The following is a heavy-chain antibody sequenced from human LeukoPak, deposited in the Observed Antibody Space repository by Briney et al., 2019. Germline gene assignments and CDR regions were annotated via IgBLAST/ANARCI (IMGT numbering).Heavy chain of an antibody. J-gene: IGHJ4*02. D-gene: IGHD3-16*01. CDR1: GGTFSSYA. Sequence: SVKVSCKASGGTFSSYAISWVRQAPGQGLEWMGGIIPIFGTANYAQKFQGRVTITADKSTSTAYMELSRLRSDDTAVYYCARDLRGDHDYWGQGTLVTVSS. CDR2: IIPIFGTA. CDR3: ARDLRGDHDY. V-gene: IGHV1-69*06.